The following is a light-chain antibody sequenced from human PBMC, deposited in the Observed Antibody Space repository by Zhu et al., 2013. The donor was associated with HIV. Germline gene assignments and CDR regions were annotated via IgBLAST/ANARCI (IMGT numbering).Light chain of an antibody. J-gene: IGKJ1*01. CDR3: QQHNKWLWT. Sequence: EIVMTQSPATLSVSPGERATLSCRASQSVTSSLAWYQQKPGQAPRLLIYGASTRATGIPARFSGSGSGTEFTLTISSLQSEDFAVYYCQQHNKWLWTFGQGTEGG. CDR2: GAS. V-gene: IGKV3-15*01. CDR1: QSVTSS.